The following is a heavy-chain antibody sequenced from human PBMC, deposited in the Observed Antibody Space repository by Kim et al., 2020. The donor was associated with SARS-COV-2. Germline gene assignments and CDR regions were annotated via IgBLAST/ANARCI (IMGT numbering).Heavy chain of an antibody. J-gene: IGHJ4*02. D-gene: IGHD5-12*01. CDR2: INPGGGST. Sequence: ASVKVSCKASGYTFTAYFMHWVRQAPGQGLEWMGIINPGGGSTSSAQKFQGRVTMTRDTSTSTAYMELSSLRSEDTAVYYCARSGGAYYFDYWGQGTLVTVSS. CDR3: ARSGGAYYFDY. CDR1: GYTFTAYF. V-gene: IGHV1-46*01.